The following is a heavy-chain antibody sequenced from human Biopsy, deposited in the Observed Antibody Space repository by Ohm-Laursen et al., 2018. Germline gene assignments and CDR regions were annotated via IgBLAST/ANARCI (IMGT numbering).Heavy chain of an antibody. CDR1: GFTFSGFS. V-gene: IGHV3-21*01. CDR2: ISASGNHI. Sequence: SLRLSCAASGFTFSGFSMNWVRKAPGKGLEWVSFISASGNHIYYTDSVKGRFTVSRDNGKNSVYLQMNSLRVEDTAVYYCARDVEAKYCKHVVCPIDFLGQGTLVTVSS. J-gene: IGHJ4*02. CDR3: ARDVEAKYCKHVVCPIDF. D-gene: IGHD2/OR15-2a*01.